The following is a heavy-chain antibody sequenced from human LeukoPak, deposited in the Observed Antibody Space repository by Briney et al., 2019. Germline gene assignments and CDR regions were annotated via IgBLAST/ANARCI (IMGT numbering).Heavy chain of an antibody. Sequence: ASVKVSCKASGYTFTGYYMHWVRQAPGQGLEWMGWINPNSGGTNYAQKFQGRVTMTRDTSISTAYMELSRLRSDDTAVYYCARDAGYSSRNFDYWGQGTLVTVSS. CDR1: GYTFTGYY. J-gene: IGHJ4*02. CDR2: INPNSGGT. CDR3: ARDAGYSSRNFDY. V-gene: IGHV1-2*02. D-gene: IGHD6-13*01.